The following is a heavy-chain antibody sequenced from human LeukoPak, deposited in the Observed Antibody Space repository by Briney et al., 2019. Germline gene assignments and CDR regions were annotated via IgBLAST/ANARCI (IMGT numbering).Heavy chain of an antibody. CDR2: IYYSGNT. CDR1: GGSISTHY. Sequence: SETLSLTCIVSGGSISTHYWSWIRQPPGKGLEWIGYIYYSGNTKYNPSLKSRVSISVDTSKNQFSLKLNSVTAADTAVYYCARENYYDSSGYYIDYWGQGTLVTVSS. D-gene: IGHD3-22*01. V-gene: IGHV4-59*11. J-gene: IGHJ4*02. CDR3: ARENYYDSSGYYIDY.